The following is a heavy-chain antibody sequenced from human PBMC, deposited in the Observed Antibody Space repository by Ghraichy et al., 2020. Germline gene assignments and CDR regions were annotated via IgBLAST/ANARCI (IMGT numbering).Heavy chain of an antibody. CDR2: INPSGGST. D-gene: IGHD2-2*01. CDR3: ARSAFYCSSTSCFYFDY. V-gene: IGHV1-46*01. J-gene: IGHJ4*02. CDR1: GYTFTSYY. Sequence: GESLNISCKASGYTFTSYYMHWVRQAPGQGLEWMGIINPSGGSTSYAQKFQGRVTMTRDTSTSTVYMELSSLRSEDTAVYYCARSAFYCSSTSCFYFDYWGQRTLVTVSS.